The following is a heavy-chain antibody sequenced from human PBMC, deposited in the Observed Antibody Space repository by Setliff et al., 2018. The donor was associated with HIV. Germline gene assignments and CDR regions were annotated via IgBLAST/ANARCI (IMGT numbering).Heavy chain of an antibody. CDR3: ARGWGHDGFDF. Sequence: SETLSLTCAVYGRSFSGYYWNWIRQSPGKVLEWIGESNHSGGTNYNPSLKSRVTMSIDTSKNQFSLNVSYVTAADTAVYYCARGWGHDGFDFWGQGTMVTVSS. J-gene: IGHJ3*01. D-gene: IGHD7-27*01. V-gene: IGHV4-34*01. CDR1: GRSFSGYY. CDR2: SNHSGGT.